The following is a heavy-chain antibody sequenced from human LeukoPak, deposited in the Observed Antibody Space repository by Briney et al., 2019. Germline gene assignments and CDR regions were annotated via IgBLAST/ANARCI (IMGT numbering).Heavy chain of an antibody. Sequence: GGSLRLSCAASRLTFSNYAMSWVRQAPGKGLEWVSSISGSGDNTYYADSVKGRSTISRDNPKNTLSLQMNSLRADDTAIYYCAKVFFNSGSYDFWGQGTLVTVSS. CDR2: ISGSGDNT. J-gene: IGHJ4*02. CDR3: AKVFFNSGSYDF. CDR1: RLTFSNYA. V-gene: IGHV3-23*01. D-gene: IGHD3-10*01.